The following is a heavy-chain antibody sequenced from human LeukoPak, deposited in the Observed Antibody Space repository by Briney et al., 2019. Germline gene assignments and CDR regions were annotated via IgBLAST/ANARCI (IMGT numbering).Heavy chain of an antibody. CDR3: TRNSGWYRLDY. Sequence: TGGSLRLYCTASGFTFSSYWMTWVRQAPGKGLEWVANIKEDGSEKGFADSVKGRFTISRDNAKNSLFLQMNSLRADDMAVYYCTRNSGWYRLDYWGQGTLVTVPS. D-gene: IGHD6-19*01. CDR2: IKEDGSEK. CDR1: GFTFSSYW. V-gene: IGHV3-7*01. J-gene: IGHJ4*02.